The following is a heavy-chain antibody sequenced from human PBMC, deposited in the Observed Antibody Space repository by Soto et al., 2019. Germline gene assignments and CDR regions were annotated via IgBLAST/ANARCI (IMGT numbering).Heavy chain of an antibody. Sequence: GGSLRLSCAASGFTFSGVWMSWVRQAPGKGLEWVANINPDGGKKYYVDSVEGRFTISRDNVENSLFLQMNSLRAEDTAVYYCARAHVWGQGTTVTVSS. J-gene: IGHJ6*02. CDR1: GFTFSGVW. CDR3: ARAHV. CDR2: INPDGGKK. V-gene: IGHV3-7*05.